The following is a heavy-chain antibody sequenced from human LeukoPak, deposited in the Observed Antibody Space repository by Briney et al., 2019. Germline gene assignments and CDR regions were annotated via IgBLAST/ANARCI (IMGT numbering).Heavy chain of an antibody. D-gene: IGHD6-19*01. Sequence: GESLKISCKGSGYSFTSYWIGWVRQMPGKGLEWMGIIYPGDSDTRYSPSFQGQVTISADKSISTAYLQWSSLKASDTAMYYCARASGIAVEGYYYYYMDVWGKGTTVTVSS. J-gene: IGHJ6*03. CDR3: ARASGIAVEGYYYYYMDV. CDR1: GYSFTSYW. CDR2: IYPGDSDT. V-gene: IGHV5-51*01.